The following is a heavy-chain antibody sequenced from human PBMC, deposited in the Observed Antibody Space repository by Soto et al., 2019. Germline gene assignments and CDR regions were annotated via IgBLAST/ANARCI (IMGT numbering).Heavy chain of an antibody. Sequence: GGSLRLSCAASGFTVSSNYMSWVRQAPGKGLEWVSVIYSGGSTYYADSVKGRFTISRDNSKNTLYLQMNSLRAEDTAVYYCAPVPAATDDAFDIWGQGTMVTVSS. CDR2: IYSGGST. CDR1: GFTVSSNY. V-gene: IGHV3-66*01. CDR3: APVPAATDDAFDI. J-gene: IGHJ3*02. D-gene: IGHD2-2*01.